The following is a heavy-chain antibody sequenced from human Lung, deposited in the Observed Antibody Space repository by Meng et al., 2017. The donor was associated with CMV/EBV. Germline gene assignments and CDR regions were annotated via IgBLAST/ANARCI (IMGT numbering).Heavy chain of an antibody. Sequence: GPGAGRPSHTPALTCPVFVGSIGSGGYYWSWIRQQPGKGLEWIGYIYYTGSTFYNPSLKSRVTISVDTSKNQFSLKLIPATAADTAVYYCAREAGRDGYATPKFDYWGQGTLVTVSS. V-gene: IGHV4-31*03. CDR1: VGSIGSGGYY. D-gene: IGHD5-24*01. CDR3: AREAGRDGYATPKFDY. CDR2: IYYTGST. J-gene: IGHJ4*02.